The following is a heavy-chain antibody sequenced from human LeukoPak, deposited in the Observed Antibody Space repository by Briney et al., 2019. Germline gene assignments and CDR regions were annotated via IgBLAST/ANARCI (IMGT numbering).Heavy chain of an antibody. CDR2: ISSSGSTI. Sequence: GGSLRLSCAASGFTFSSYEMNWVRQAPGKGLEWVSYISSSGSTIYYADSVKGRFTISRDNAKNSLYLQMDSLRAEDTAVYYCARVFTVGPDAFDIWGQGTMVTVSS. J-gene: IGHJ3*02. CDR1: GFTFSSYE. D-gene: IGHD4-23*01. CDR3: ARVFTVGPDAFDI. V-gene: IGHV3-48*03.